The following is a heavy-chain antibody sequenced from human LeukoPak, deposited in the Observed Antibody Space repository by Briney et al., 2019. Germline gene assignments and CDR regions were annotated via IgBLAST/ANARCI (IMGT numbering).Heavy chain of an antibody. CDR3: ARLLGSYNWFDP. V-gene: IGHV1-69*06. D-gene: IGHD1-26*01. CDR1: GYTFTSYY. Sequence: SVKVSCKASGYTFTSYYMHWVRQAPGQGLEWMGGIIPIFGTANYAQKFQGRVTITADKSTSTAYMELSSLRSEDTAVYYCARLLGSYNWFDPWGQGTLVTVSS. J-gene: IGHJ5*02. CDR2: IIPIFGTA.